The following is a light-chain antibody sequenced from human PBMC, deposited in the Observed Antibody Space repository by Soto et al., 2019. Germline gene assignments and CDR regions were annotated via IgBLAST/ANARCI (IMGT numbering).Light chain of an antibody. J-gene: IGKJ1*01. V-gene: IGKV3-20*01. CDR2: GAS. Sequence: EIVLTQSPGPLSLSLGERATLSCRASQSVSSSYLAWYQQKPGQAPRLIIYGASSRATGIPDRFTGSGSGTDFTLAIRRLEPEDVAVYYCHQFGYSPRTLGQGTKVDIK. CDR3: HQFGYSPRT. CDR1: QSVSSSY.